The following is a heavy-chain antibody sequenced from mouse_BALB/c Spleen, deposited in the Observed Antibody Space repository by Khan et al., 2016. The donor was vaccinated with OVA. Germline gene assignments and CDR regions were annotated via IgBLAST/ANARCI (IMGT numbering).Heavy chain of an antibody. J-gene: IGHJ3*01. V-gene: IGHV5-4*02. Sequence: EVELVESGGGLVKPGGSLKLSCAASGFSFSDYYMYWVRQTPEKRLEWVATISDGGSYTYYPDSVKGRFTISRDNAKNNLYLQMSSLKSEGTARYYCARAGYGGFAYWGQGTLVTVSA. CDR2: ISDGGSYT. CDR3: ARAGYGGFAY. CDR1: GFSFSDYY. D-gene: IGHD1-1*02.